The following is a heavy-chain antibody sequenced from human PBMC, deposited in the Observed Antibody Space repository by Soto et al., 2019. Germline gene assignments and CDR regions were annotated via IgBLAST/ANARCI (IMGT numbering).Heavy chain of an antibody. Sequence: QVQLVQSGAEVKKPGSSVKVSCKASGGTFSSYTISWVRQAPGQGLEWMGRIIPILGIANYAQKFQGRVTITADKSTSTAYMELSSLRSEDTAVYYCARTAASDDGDYERRWTEREAYYYYGMDVWGQGTTVTVSS. CDR2: IIPILGIA. CDR3: ARTAASDDGDYERRWTEREAYYYYGMDV. V-gene: IGHV1-69*02. CDR1: GGTFSSYT. D-gene: IGHD4-17*01. J-gene: IGHJ6*02.